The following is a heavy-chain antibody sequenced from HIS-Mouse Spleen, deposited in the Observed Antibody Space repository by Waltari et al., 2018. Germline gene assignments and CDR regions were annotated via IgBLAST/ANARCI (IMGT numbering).Heavy chain of an antibody. V-gene: IGHV4-39*07. D-gene: IGHD6-13*01. CDR3: AREIPYSSSWYDWYFDL. CDR1: GGPIRRSRYY. Sequence: QLQLQESGPGLVKPSETLSLPCPVSGGPIRRSRYYWVWIRQPPGKGLEWIGSIYYSGSTYYNPSLKSRVTISVDTSKNQFSLKLSSVTAADTAVYYCAREIPYSSSWYDWYFDLWGRGTLVTVSS. J-gene: IGHJ2*01. CDR2: IYYSGST.